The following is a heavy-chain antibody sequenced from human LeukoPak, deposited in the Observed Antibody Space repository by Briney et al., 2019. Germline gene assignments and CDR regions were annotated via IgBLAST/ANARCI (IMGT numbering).Heavy chain of an antibody. Sequence: SQTLSLTCTVSGGSISSGGYYWSWIRQHPGEGLEWIGYIYYSGSTYYNPSLKSRATISVDTSKNQFSLKLSSVTAADTAVYYCARERGRYSSSLSYYYGMDVWGQGTTVTVSS. CDR1: GGSISSGGYY. CDR3: ARERGRYSSSLSYYYGMDV. J-gene: IGHJ6*02. CDR2: IYYSGST. D-gene: IGHD6-13*01. V-gene: IGHV4-31*03.